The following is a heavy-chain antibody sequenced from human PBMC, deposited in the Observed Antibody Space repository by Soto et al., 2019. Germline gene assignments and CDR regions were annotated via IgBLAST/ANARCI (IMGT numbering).Heavy chain of an antibody. CDR2: ISYDGSNK. D-gene: IGHD1-26*01. Sequence: XGSLRLSCAASGFTFSSYGMHWVRQAPGKGLEWVAVISYDGSNKYYADSVKGRFTISRDNSKNTLYLQMNSLRAEDTAVYYCAKDLSGSYSHYYYGMDVWGQGSTVTVSS. J-gene: IGHJ6*02. CDR3: AKDLSGSYSHYYYGMDV. V-gene: IGHV3-30*18. CDR1: GFTFSSYG.